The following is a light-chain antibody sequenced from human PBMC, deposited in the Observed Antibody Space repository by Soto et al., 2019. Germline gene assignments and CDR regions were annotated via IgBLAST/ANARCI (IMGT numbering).Light chain of an antibody. CDR2: EDT. J-gene: IGLJ2*01. CDR1: SSDVGSYNL. Sequence: QSALTQPASVSGSPGQSITLSCTGTSSDVGSYNLVSWYQQLPGKVPKLIIFEDTKRPSGVSNRFSGSKSGNTASLTISGLQAEDEADYHCCSYAGTGTSLVFGGGTKLTVL. V-gene: IGLV2-23*01. CDR3: CSYAGTGTSLV.